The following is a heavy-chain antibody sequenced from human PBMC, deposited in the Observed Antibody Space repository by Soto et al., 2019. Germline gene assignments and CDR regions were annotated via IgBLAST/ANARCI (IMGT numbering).Heavy chain of an antibody. CDR1: GASISSYY. CDR3: ARDDSERPATY. V-gene: IGHV4-59*01. Sequence: QVQLQESGPGLVKPSETLSLTCFVSGASISSYYWTWTRQPPGKGLEWIGCIYNDAITNYNPSLKSRVTISVDTSKNQFSLKLTSVTAADTAVYYCARDDSERPATYWGQGTLVTVSS. D-gene: IGHD3-10*01. CDR2: IYNDAIT. J-gene: IGHJ4*02.